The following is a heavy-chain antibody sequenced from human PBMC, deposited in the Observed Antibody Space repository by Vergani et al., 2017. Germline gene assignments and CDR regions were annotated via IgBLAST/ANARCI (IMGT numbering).Heavy chain of an antibody. J-gene: IGHJ3*01. V-gene: IGHV3-21*01. CDR1: GFTVSSNY. Sequence: EVQVVETGGGLVQPGGSLRLSCAASGFTVSSNYMSWVRQAPGKGLEWVSSISSGGTYTYYADSVKGRFTISRDNAKKSLYLQMNSLRVEDTALYYCARDRAGITATKGNDAFDVWGQGTTVTVSS. D-gene: IGHD6-13*01. CDR2: ISSGGTYT. CDR3: ARDRAGITATKGNDAFDV.